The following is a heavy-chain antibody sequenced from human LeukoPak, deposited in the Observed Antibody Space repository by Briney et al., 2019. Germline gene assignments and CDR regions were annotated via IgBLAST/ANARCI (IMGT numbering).Heavy chain of an antibody. D-gene: IGHD6-19*01. CDR2: VYYNGNT. J-gene: IGHJ4*02. CDR3: ARRVAVTARYYFDF. Sequence: SETLSLTCTVSGGSISTYYWSWIRQPPGKGLEWIGYVYYNGNTNYNPSFKSRVTISVDTSKDQFSLKLSSVTAADTAVYFCARRVAVTARYYFDFWGQGTLVTVSS. V-gene: IGHV4-59*08. CDR1: GGSISTYY.